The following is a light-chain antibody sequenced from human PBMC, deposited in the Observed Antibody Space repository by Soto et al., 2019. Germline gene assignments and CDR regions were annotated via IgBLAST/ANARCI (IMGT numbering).Light chain of an antibody. CDR3: QQYGYSPGLA. J-gene: IGKJ4*01. CDR1: QSVSDT. CDR2: GAT. Sequence: EIVMTQSPATLSVSPGGRATLSCRASQSVSDTLAWYQQKPGQAPRLLIHGATDRATGIPDRFSGSGSGTDFTLTISRLEPEDFAVYYCQQYGYSPGLAFGGGTKVDIK. V-gene: IGKV3-20*01.